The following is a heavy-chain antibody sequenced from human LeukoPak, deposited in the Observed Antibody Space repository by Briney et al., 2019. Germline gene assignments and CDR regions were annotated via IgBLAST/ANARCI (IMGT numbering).Heavy chain of an antibody. J-gene: IGHJ4*02. CDR1: GFTFSSYA. D-gene: IGHD6-19*01. CDR2: ISGNGGST. V-gene: IGHV3-23*01. CDR3: AKSSSGWYNFDY. Sequence: PGGSLRLSCAASGFTFSSYAMSRVRQAPGKGLEWVSAISGNGGSTYNADSVRGRFTISRDNSKNTLYVQMNSLRAEDTAVYYCAKSSSGWYNFDYWGQGTLVTVSS.